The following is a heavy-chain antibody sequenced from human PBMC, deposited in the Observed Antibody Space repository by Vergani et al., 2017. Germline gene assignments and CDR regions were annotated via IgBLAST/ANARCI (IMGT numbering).Heavy chain of an antibody. Sequence: QVQLVESGGGVVQPGRSLRLSCAASGFTFSSYAMHWVRQAPGKGLEWVAVISYDGSNKYYADSVKGRFTISRDNSKNTLYLQMNILRAEDTAVYYCARXLRYYDFWSGYYPYYFDYGGQGTLVTVSS. J-gene: IGHJ4*02. D-gene: IGHD3-3*01. CDR2: ISYDGSNK. CDR3: ARXLRYYDFWSGYYPYYFDY. CDR1: GFTFSSYA. V-gene: IGHV3-30*01.